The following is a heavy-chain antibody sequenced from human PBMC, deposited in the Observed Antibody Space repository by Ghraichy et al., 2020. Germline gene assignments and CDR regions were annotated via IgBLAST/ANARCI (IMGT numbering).Heavy chain of an antibody. Sequence: GGSLRLSCAASGFTFSSYGMRWVRQVPGKGLGWVANIKQDGSEKYYVDSVKGRFTISRDNAKNSLYLQMNSLRAEDTAVYYCARDRSTWIQLWPFDPWGQGTLVTVSS. D-gene: IGHD5-18*01. CDR1: GFTFSSYG. V-gene: IGHV3-7*01. CDR3: ARDRSTWIQLWPFDP. J-gene: IGHJ5*02. CDR2: IKQDGSEK.